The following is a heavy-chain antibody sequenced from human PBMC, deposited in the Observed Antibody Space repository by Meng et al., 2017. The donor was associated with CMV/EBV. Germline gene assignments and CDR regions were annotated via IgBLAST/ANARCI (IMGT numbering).Heavy chain of an antibody. Sequence: GSLRLSCAASGFTFSSYGMHWVRQAPGKGLEWVAVIWYDGSNKYYADSVKGRFTIPRDNSKNTLYLQMNSLRAEDTAVYYCAKVRRVVTKGSDYGMDVWGQGTTVTVSS. CDR3: AKVRRVVTKGSDYGMDV. D-gene: IGHD3-3*01. V-gene: IGHV3-33*06. J-gene: IGHJ6*02. CDR2: IWYDGSNK. CDR1: GFTFSSYG.